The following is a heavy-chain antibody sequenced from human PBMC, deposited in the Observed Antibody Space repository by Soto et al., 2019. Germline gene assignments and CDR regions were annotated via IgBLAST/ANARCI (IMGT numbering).Heavy chain of an antibody. CDR2: ISYDGSNK. D-gene: IGHD2-2*01. V-gene: IGHV3-30*18. Sequence: GGSLRLSCAASGFTFSSYGMHWVRQAPGKGLEWVAVISYDGSNKYYADSLKGRFTISRDNSKNTLYLQMNSLRAEDTAVYYCAKNSRYCSSTSCLYYYYYYGMDVWGQGTTVTVSS. CDR3: AKNSRYCSSTSCLYYYYYYGMDV. J-gene: IGHJ6*02. CDR1: GFTFSSYG.